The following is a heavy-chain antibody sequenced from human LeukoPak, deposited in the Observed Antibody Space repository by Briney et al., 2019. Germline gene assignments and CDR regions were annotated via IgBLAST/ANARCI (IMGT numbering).Heavy chain of an antibody. CDR3: ARDQYVGSSSSSSGFFWRY. CDR2: ISSSGSTI. J-gene: IGHJ4*02. V-gene: IGHV3-11*01. CDR1: GFTISSNY. Sequence: AGGSLRLSCAASGFTISSNYMSWVRQAPGKGLEWVSYISSSGSTIYYADSVKGRFTISRDNAKNSLYLQMNSLRAEDTAVYYCARDQYVGSSSSSSGFFWRYWGQGTLVTVSS. D-gene: IGHD6-6*01.